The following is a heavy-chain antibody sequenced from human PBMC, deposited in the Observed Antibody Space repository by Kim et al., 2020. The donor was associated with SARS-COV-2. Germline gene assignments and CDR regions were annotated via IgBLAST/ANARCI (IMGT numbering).Heavy chain of an antibody. J-gene: IGHJ4*02. CDR3: ARDLGRFSLGFDY. Sequence: YAVSVKSPITINPDTSKNQFSLQLNSVTPEDTAVYYCARDLGRFSLGFDYWGQGTLVTVSS. D-gene: IGHD7-27*01. V-gene: IGHV6-1*01.